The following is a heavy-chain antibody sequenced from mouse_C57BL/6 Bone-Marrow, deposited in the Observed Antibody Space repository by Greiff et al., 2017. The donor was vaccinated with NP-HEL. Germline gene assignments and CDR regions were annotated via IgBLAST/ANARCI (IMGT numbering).Heavy chain of an antibody. J-gene: IGHJ1*03. Sequence: EVQLQQSGPELVKPGASVKISCKASGYSFTGYYMHWVKQSHGNILDWIGYIYPYNGVSSYNQKFKGKATLTVDKSYSTAYMELRSLTSEDSAVYYCAREVYYYGSSSYWYFDVWGTGTTVTVSS. V-gene: IGHV1-31*01. CDR1: GYSFTGYY. CDR2: IYPYNGVS. CDR3: AREVYYYGSSSYWYFDV. D-gene: IGHD1-1*01.